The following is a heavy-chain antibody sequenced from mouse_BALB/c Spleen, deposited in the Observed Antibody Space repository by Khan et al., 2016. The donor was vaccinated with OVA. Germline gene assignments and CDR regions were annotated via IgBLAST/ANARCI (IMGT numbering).Heavy chain of an antibody. D-gene: IGHD1-1*01. Sequence: VQLQESGPGLVKPSQSLSLTCTVTGYSITSDYAWNWIRQLPGNKLEWMAYISYSGSTGYNPSLKSRVSITRDTSKKQFFLQLNSVTTEDTATYYCARRFYYGHWYFDVWGAGTPVTVSS. V-gene: IGHV3-2*02. J-gene: IGHJ1*01. CDR2: ISYSGST. CDR1: GYSITSDYA. CDR3: ARRFYYGHWYFDV.